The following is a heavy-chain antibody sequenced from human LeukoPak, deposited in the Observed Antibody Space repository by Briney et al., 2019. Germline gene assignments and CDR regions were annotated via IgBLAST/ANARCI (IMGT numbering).Heavy chain of an antibody. D-gene: IGHD1-26*01. CDR3: AKDLAGSGSYSFDY. Sequence: GGSLRLSCAASGFTFSNYAVNWVRQAPGRGLEWVSAISGSGGSTYYADSVKGRFTISRDNSKNTLYLQMNSLRAEDTAVYYCAKDLAGSGSYSFDYWGQGTLVTVSS. J-gene: IGHJ4*02. CDR2: ISGSGGST. V-gene: IGHV3-23*01. CDR1: GFTFSNYA.